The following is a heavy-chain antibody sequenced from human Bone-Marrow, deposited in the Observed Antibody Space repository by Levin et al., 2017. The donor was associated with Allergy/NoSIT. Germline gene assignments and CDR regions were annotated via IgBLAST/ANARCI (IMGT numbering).Heavy chain of an antibody. Sequence: GESLKISCKASGYTFTGYYMHWVRQAPGQGLEWMGRINPNSGGTNYAQKFQGRVTMTRDTSISTAYMELSRLRSDDTAVYYCARSAPGILAVPDDYWGQGTLVTVSS. D-gene: IGHD1-14*01. CDR3: ARSAPGILAVPDDY. CDR2: INPNSGGT. J-gene: IGHJ4*02. CDR1: GYTFTGYY. V-gene: IGHV1-2*06.